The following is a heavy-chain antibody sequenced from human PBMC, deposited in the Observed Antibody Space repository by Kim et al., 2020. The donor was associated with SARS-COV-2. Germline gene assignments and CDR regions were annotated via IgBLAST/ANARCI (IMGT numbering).Heavy chain of an antibody. J-gene: IGHJ4*02. D-gene: IGHD3-9*01. Sequence: GGSLRLSCAASGFTVSGNYIHWVRQAPGKGLEWVSVIYSGGSTYYADSVKGRFTISRDNSNNTVYLQMDSLTADDTAVYYCAMPDPLRYFDWTFEYWGQGTLVTVSS. CDR3: AMPDPLRYFDWTFEY. V-gene: IGHV3-53*01. CDR1: GFTVSGNY. CDR2: IYSGGST.